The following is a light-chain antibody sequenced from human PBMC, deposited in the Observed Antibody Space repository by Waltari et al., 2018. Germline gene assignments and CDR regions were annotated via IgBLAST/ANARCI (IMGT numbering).Light chain of an antibody. CDR3: SSYTGSSTLI. Sequence: QSALTQPASLSGSPGQSITISCTGTSTDVGAYEYVSWYQQHPGKAPQLLIYDVTNRPSGVSHRFSGSKSGNTASLTISGLQADDEADYYCSSYTGSSTLIFGTGTKVTVL. CDR1: STDVGAYEY. J-gene: IGLJ1*01. CDR2: DVT. V-gene: IGLV2-14*03.